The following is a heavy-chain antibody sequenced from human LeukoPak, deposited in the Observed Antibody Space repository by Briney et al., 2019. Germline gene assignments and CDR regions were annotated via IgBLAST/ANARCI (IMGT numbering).Heavy chain of an antibody. CDR1: GYTFISYA. J-gene: IGHJ4*02. V-gene: IGHV1-18*01. D-gene: IGHD6-19*01. CDR3: ARGKTIRVADPFDY. CDR2: INSYTGTT. Sequence: ASVKVSCKASGYTFISYAISWVRQAPGQGLEWRGWINSYTGTTNYGQKFQGRVTMTTDTSMSTAYIELRSLRSDDTAVCYCARGKTIRVADPFDYWGQGTLVTVSS.